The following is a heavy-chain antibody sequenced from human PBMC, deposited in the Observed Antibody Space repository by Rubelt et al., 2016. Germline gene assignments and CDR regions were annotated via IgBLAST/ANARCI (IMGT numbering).Heavy chain of an antibody. CDR1: GFTFSSNA. Sequence: EVHLLESGGGLIQPGGSLRLSCTASGFTFSSNAMSWVRQAPGKGLEWVSAISGSGGHTYYADSVKGRFTISRDTSKNTLYLQMTCLRAEDTAVYYCAKATVTTTNFDYWGQGTLVTVSS. CDR2: ISGSGGHT. D-gene: IGHD4-17*01. J-gene: IGHJ4*02. CDR3: AKATVTTTNFDY. V-gene: IGHV3-23*01.